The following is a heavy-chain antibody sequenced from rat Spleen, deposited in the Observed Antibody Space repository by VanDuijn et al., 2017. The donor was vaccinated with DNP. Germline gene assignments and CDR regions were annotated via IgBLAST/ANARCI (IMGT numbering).Heavy chain of an antibody. J-gene: IGHJ2*01. D-gene: IGHD3-1*01. V-gene: IGHV5S11*01. Sequence: EVQLVESGGDLVQPGRSLKLFCAASGFTFSDYYMAWIRQAPTMGLEWVAYIRYDGGNTYYRDSVKGRFTISRDNAKGTLYLQMDSLRSEETATYFCARCAPGFDYWGQGVMVTVSS. CDR1: GFTFSDYY. CDR2: IRYDGGNT. CDR3: ARCAPGFDY.